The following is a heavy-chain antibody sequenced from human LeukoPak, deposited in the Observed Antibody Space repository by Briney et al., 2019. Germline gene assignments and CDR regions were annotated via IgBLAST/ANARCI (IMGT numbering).Heavy chain of an antibody. D-gene: IGHD6-19*01. CDR2: ISGSAGST. Sequence: GGSLRLSCAVSGFTFSSYAMSWGRQAPGKGLEWVSLISGSAGSTYYADSVKGRFTISRDNSKNTLYLQMNSLRPEDTAVYYCAKKAVAGYYYYYMDVWGKGTTVTVSS. CDR1: GFTFSSYA. J-gene: IGHJ6*03. CDR3: AKKAVAGYYYYYMDV. V-gene: IGHV3-23*01.